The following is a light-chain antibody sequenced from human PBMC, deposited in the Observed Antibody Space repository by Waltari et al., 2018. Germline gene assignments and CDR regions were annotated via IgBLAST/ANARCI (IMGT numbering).Light chain of an antibody. CDR2: EVS. V-gene: IGLV2-14*01. CDR3: LSYTSSSTYV. Sequence: QSALTQPASVSGSPGQSITFFCTGTSSDVGGYNYVSWYQQHPGKVPKRMIYEVSNRPSGVSNRFSGSKSGNTASLTISGLQAEDEADYYCLSYTSSSTYVFGTGTKVTVL. J-gene: IGLJ1*01. CDR1: SSDVGGYNY.